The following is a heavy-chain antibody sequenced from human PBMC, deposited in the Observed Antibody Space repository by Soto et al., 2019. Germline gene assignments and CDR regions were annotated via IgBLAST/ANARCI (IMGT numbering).Heavy chain of an antibody. CDR1: GFIFNNYA. CDR2: ISARGVST. Sequence: EVQLLDSGGGLAQPGGSLRVSCAASGFIFNNYAMNWVRQAPGEGLQWVAGISARGVSTYYEDSVKGRFILSRENSKITLFLQMNSLRAEATAIYYCAKVPLRTYYFDYWGLGTLVTVSS. V-gene: IGHV3-23*01. J-gene: IGHJ4*02. CDR3: AKVPLRTYYFDY. D-gene: IGHD4-17*01.